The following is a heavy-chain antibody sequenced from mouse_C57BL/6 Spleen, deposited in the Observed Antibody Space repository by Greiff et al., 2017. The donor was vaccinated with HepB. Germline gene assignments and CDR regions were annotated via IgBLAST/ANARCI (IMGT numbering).Heavy chain of an antibody. J-gene: IGHJ3*01. Sequence: EVQLQQSGPELVKPGASVKISCKASGYTFTDYYMNWVKQSHGKSLEWIGDINPKNGGTSYNQKFKGKATLTVDKSSSTAYMELRSLTSEDSAVYYWARDDVYSWCAYWGQGTLVTVSA. D-gene: IGHD2-3*01. CDR2: INPKNGGT. CDR3: ARDDVYSWCAY. V-gene: IGHV1-26*01. CDR1: GYTFTDYY.